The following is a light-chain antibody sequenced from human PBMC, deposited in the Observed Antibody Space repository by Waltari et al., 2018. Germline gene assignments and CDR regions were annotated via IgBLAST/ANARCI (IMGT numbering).Light chain of an antibody. Sequence: EIVMTQSPATLSVSPGERATLSCRASQSVSSNLAWYQQKPGQAPRLLISGASTRATGIPARFSGRGSGTEFTLTISSLQSEDFAVYYCQQYNNWPLWTFGQGTKVEIK. CDR1: QSVSSN. V-gene: IGKV3-15*01. CDR2: GAS. CDR3: QQYNNWPLWT. J-gene: IGKJ1*01.